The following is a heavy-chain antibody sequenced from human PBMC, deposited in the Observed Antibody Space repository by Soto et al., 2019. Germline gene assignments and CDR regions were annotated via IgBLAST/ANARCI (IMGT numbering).Heavy chain of an antibody. CDR1: GFTFSTAW. Sequence: EVQLVESGGGLVKPGGSLRLSCAASGFTFSTAWMSWVRQAPGTGLEWVGRSKSKTDGGTTDYAAPVKGRFTISRDDSNNTLYLQMNSLKTEDTAVYYCTTDRISGWYYYYYGMDVWGQGTTVTVS. CDR2: SKSKTDGGTT. CDR3: TTDRISGWYYYYYGMDV. V-gene: IGHV3-15*01. D-gene: IGHD6-19*01. J-gene: IGHJ6*02.